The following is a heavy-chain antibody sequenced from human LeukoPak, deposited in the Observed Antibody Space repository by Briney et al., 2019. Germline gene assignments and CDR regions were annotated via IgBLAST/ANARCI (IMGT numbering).Heavy chain of an antibody. D-gene: IGHD3-22*01. CDR1: GASIDKNH. CDR2: FYYGERS. Sequence: TSETLSLTCTVSGASIDKNHWSWIRQAPGKGLECIGNFYYGERSNYNPSLKSRVTISVDTSKNQFSLKLTSVTAADTAVYYCARLAYYYDRSGPSDWYFDFWGRGTLATVSS. CDR3: ARLAYYYDRSGPSDWYFDF. J-gene: IGHJ2*01. V-gene: IGHV4-59*08.